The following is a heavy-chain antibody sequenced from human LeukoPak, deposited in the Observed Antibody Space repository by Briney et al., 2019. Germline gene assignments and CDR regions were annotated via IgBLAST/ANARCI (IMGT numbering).Heavy chain of an antibody. CDR2: IYYSGIT. V-gene: IGHV4-59*01. D-gene: IGHD2-21*01. CDR1: GGSISSYY. CDR3: AGLVSTSDAFDI. Sequence: SETLSLTCTIPGGSISSYYWSWIRQPPGKGLEWIGYIYYSGITNYNPSLKSRITISVDTSKNQFSLKLSSVTAADTAVYYCAGLVSTSDAFDIWGQGTMVTVSS. J-gene: IGHJ3*02.